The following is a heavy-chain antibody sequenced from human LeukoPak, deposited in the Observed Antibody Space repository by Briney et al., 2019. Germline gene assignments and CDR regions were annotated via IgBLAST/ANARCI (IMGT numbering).Heavy chain of an antibody. J-gene: IGHJ4*02. Sequence: GGSLRLSCAASGFTFSSYAMHWVRQAPGKGLEWVAVISYDGSNKYYADSVKGRFTISRDNSKNTLYLQMNSLRAEDTAVYYCAKATGMNIVVVPADRGAAAGFDYWGQGTLVTVSS. D-gene: IGHD2-2*01. V-gene: IGHV3-30-3*01. CDR3: AKATGMNIVVVPADRGAAAGFDY. CDR2: ISYDGSNK. CDR1: GFTFSSYA.